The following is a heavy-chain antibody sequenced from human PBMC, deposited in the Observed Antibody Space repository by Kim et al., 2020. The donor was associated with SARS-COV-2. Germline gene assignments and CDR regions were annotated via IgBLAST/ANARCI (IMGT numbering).Heavy chain of an antibody. J-gene: IGHJ3*02. CDR3: ARISNINYYDVSVGDHFDI. CDR1: GGSLNGYF. D-gene: IGHD3-22*01. V-gene: IGHV4-34*01. Sequence: SETLSLTCAVYGGSLNGYFWTWIRQSPGKGLEWIGEINHSGGSKYNPSLPSLKNRVTISLDKSTNQFSLRLFSVTAADTAMYFCARISNINYYDVSVGDHFDIWSKGTMVTVSS. CDR2: INHSGGS.